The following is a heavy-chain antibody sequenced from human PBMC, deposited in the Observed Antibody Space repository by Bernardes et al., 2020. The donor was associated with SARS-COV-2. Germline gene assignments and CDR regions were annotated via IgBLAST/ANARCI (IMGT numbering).Heavy chain of an antibody. V-gene: IGHV3-74*01. CDR1: GFTNNGDW. D-gene: IGHD3-22*01. J-gene: IGHJ3*02. Sequence: LCVTCADTGFTNNGDWMHCMRPAPGKGLVRVSRINGYGSSTSYADAVKGRFTISRDNAKNTLSLQMNSLGADGTAVYYCASGAYSLDRSGRRSVFDNWGQAAMVTVAA. CDR2: INGYGSST. CDR3: ASGAYSLDRSGRRSVFDN.